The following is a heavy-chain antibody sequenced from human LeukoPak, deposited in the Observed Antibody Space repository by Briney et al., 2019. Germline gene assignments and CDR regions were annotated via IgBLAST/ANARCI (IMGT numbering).Heavy chain of an antibody. Sequence: PSETLSPTCTVSGGSIISYYWSWVRQSAGKGLEWIGRIYPSGSTEYNTSLKSRVTMSVDMSKKQFSLKLTSVTAADTAVYYCARLKFYDSTGYTPGYYMDVWGKGTTVTVSS. J-gene: IGHJ6*03. CDR3: ARLKFYDSTGYTPGYYMDV. D-gene: IGHD3-22*01. V-gene: IGHV4-4*07. CDR1: GGSIISYY. CDR2: IYPSGST.